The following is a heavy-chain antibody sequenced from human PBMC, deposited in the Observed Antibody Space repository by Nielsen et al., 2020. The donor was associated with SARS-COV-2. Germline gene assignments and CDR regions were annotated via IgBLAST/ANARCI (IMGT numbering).Heavy chain of an antibody. D-gene: IGHD6-13*01. V-gene: IGHV4-39*07. CDR1: GGSISSSSYY. J-gene: IGHJ4*02. CDR2: IYYSGST. Sequence: GSLRLSCTVSGGSISSSSYYWGWIRQPPGKGLEWIGSIYYSGSTYYNPSLKSRVTISVDTSKNQFSLKLSSVTAADTAVYYCARDQAAAGMWYFDYWGQGTQVTVSS. CDR3: ARDQAAAGMWYFDY.